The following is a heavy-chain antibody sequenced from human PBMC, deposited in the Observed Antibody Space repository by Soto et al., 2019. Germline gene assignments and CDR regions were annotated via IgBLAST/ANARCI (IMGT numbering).Heavy chain of an antibody. CDR2: MYYSGSS. CDR1: GGSISNYY. V-gene: IGHV4-59*01. D-gene: IGHD1-26*01. Sequence: QVQLQESGPGLVKPSETLSLTCTVSGGSISNYYWNWIRQPPGKGLEWIGYMYYSGSSTYNPSLKSRVTLSVDTSKNHFSLKLTSVTAADTAVYYCARVMRSYNAFDIWGQGTMVTVSS. J-gene: IGHJ3*02. CDR3: ARVMRSYNAFDI.